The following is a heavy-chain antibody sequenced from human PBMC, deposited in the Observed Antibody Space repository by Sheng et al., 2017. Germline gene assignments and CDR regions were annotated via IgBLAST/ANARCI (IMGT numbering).Heavy chain of an antibody. CDR2: IRNLAYGGTT. CDR1: GFTFGDYV. CDR3: AREGRDLPFLI. V-gene: IGHV3-49*04. D-gene: IGHD3-10*01. J-gene: IGHJ3*02. Sequence: EVQLVESGGGLVQPGRSLRLSCTGSGFTFGDYVMSWVRQAPGKGLEWVGFIRNLAYGGTTEYAAPVKGRFTISRDDSKGVAYLQMNSLKTEDTGVYYCAREGRDLPFLIWGQGTMVTVSS.